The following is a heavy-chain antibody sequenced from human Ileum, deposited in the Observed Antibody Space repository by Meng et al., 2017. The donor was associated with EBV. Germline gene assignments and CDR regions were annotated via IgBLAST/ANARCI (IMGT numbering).Heavy chain of an antibody. CDR2: INHNGGT. V-gene: IGHV4-34*01. J-gene: IGHJ4*02. CDR3: ARGGGVLTPLDY. Sequence: QLRRWGVVLLKPSETLSLTCAVYGGSFSDYFWSWIRQPPGKGLEWIGEINHNGGTNYNPSLNPSLKSRVTISVDTSKNQFSLKLSSVTAADTAVYYCARGGGVLTPLDYWGQGTLVTVSS. CDR1: GGSFSDYF. D-gene: IGHD2-8*02.